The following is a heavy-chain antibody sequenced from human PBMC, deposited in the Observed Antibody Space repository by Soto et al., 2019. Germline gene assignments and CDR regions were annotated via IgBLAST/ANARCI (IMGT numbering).Heavy chain of an antibody. CDR2: IIPILGIA. D-gene: IGHD2-2*01. CDR1: GGTFSSYT. CDR3: ARTEEIVVVPAAMGGGYYYYGMDV. J-gene: IGHJ6*02. Sequence: ASVKVSCKASGGTFSSYTISWVRQAPGQGLERMGRIIPILGIANYAQKFQGRVTITADKSTSTAYMELSSLRSEDTAVYYCARTEEIVVVPAAMGGGYYYYGMDVWGQGTTVTVSS. V-gene: IGHV1-69*02.